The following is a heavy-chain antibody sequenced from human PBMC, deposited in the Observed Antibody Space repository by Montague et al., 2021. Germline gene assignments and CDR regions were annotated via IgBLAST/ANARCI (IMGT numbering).Heavy chain of an antibody. Sequence: SETLSLTCSVSGGSISRRPYYWAWIRQPPGKGLEWIATISYNGSPYSDSALKSRVTISADTSKNQLSLRLTSVTATDTAVYYCARLTFAIGDTPEVFDIWGQGTTVTVSS. D-gene: IGHD3/OR15-3a*01. CDR3: ARLTFAIGDTPEVFDI. V-gene: IGHV4-39*01. J-gene: IGHJ3*02. CDR2: ISYNGSP. CDR1: GGSISRRPYY.